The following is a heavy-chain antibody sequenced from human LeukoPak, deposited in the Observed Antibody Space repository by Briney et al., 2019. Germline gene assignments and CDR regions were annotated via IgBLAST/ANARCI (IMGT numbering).Heavy chain of an antibody. V-gene: IGHV3-7*01. CDR2: LNQDGSEK. Sequence: PGGSLRLSCAASGFTFSSFWMTWVRQAPGKGLEWVANLNQDGSEKRYVDSVKGRFTISRDNAKNSLYLQMNSLRDEDTAVYYCARLVGATSGYYYGMDVWGQGTTVTVSS. CDR1: GFTFSSFW. CDR3: ARLVGATSGYYYGMDV. D-gene: IGHD1-26*01. J-gene: IGHJ6*02.